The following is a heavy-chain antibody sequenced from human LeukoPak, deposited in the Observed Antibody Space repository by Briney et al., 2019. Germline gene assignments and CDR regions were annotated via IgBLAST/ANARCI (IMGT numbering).Heavy chain of an antibody. J-gene: IGHJ4*02. D-gene: IGHD3-22*01. Sequence: PGGSLRLSCAASGFTFGSYAMGWVRQAPGKGLEWVSGINTNGGSTAYADSVKGRFTISRDNPRNTLYMQMNSLRAEDTALYYCAIMHPYYDGNGYWVQWGQGTLVTVSS. CDR2: INTNGGST. CDR3: AIMHPYYDGNGYWVQ. V-gene: IGHV3-23*01. CDR1: GFTFGSYA.